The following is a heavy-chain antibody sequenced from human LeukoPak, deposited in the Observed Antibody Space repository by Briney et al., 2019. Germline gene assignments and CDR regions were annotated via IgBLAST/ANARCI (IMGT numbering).Heavy chain of an antibody. D-gene: IGHD5-18*01. Sequence: SETLSLTCTVSDXSISSGDYYWSWIRQPPGKALEWIGYIYYSGSTYYNPSLKSRVTISIDTSKNQFSLKLSSVTAADTAMYYCASRGYTYGHFDYWGPGTLVTVSS. CDR3: ASRGYTYGHFDY. J-gene: IGHJ4*02. CDR1: DXSISSGDYY. V-gene: IGHV4-30-4*01. CDR2: IYYSGST.